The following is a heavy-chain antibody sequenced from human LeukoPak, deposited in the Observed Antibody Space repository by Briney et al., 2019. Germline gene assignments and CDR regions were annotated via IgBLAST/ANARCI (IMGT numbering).Heavy chain of an antibody. J-gene: IGHJ4*02. CDR3: AQNSDYYDIRRGFYYFDY. D-gene: IGHD3-22*01. CDR2: ISGSGGST. V-gene: IGHV3-23*01. Sequence: PGGSLRLSCAASGFTFSSYAMSWVRQAPGKGLEWVSAISGSGGSTYYADSVKGRFTISRDNSKNTLYLQMNSLRAEDTAVYYCAQNSDYYDIRRGFYYFDYWGQGTLVTVSS. CDR1: GFTFSSYA.